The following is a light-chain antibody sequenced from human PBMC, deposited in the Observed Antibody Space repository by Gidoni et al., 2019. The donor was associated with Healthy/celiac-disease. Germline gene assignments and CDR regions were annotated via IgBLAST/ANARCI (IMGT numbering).Light chain of an antibody. Sequence: DIVMTQYPDSLAVSLGERDTINNKNYLAWYQKKPGQPPKLLIYWASTRESGVPDRFSGSGSGTDFTLTISSLQAEDVAVYYGQQYYSPPRTFGQGTKVEIK. J-gene: IGKJ1*01. CDR1: KNY. CDR3: QQYYSPPRT. V-gene: IGKV4-1*01. CDR2: WAS.